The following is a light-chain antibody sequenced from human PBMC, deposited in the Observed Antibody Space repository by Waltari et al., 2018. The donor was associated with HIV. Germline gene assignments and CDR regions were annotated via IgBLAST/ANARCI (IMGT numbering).Light chain of an antibody. Sequence: QSALTQPASVSGSPGKSITISCTGTISDVGGYDFVSWYQLHPCKTPKLMIYEVSNRPSGVSNRFSGSKSGNTASLTISGLQAEDEPDYYCSSFTSSSSPVQFGGGTKLTVL. V-gene: IGLV2-14*01. CDR1: ISDVGGYDF. CDR2: EVS. CDR3: SSFTSSSSPVQ. J-gene: IGLJ2*01.